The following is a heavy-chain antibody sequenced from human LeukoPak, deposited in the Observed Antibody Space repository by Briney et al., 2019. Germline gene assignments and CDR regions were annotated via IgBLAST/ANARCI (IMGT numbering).Heavy chain of an antibody. J-gene: IGHJ6*03. CDR2: ITPGSNTI. D-gene: IGHD3-10*01. CDR1: GFTFSSYS. V-gene: IGHV3-48*01. Sequence: GGSLRLSCAVSGFTFSSYSMNWVRQAPGKGLEWVSYITPGSNTIYYADSVKGRFTISRDNTKNSLYLQMNSLSAEDTAVYYCARGGYYGSGSYYYYYYYMDVWGKGTTVTVSS. CDR3: ARGGYYGSGSYYYYYYYMDV.